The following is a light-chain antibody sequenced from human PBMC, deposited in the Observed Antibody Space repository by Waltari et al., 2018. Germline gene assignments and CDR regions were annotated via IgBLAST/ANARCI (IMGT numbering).Light chain of an antibody. CDR1: SVNIGRNP. J-gene: IGLJ1*01. CDR2: NNN. V-gene: IGLV1-44*01. Sequence: QAVLTQPPSASGTPGQRVTISCSGSSVNIGRNPVHWYQQFPGTAPHYVIYNNNRRPSGVPDRFSGSKSGTSASLAITGLQSEDEADYYCAVWDDSLNGYVFGTGTKVTVL. CDR3: AVWDDSLNGYV.